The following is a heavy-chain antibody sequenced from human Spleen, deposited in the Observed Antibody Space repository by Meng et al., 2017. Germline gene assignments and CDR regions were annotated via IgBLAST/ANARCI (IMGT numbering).Heavy chain of an antibody. J-gene: IGHJ4*02. CDR3: AKRGLSESPRPLDY. Sequence: GGSLRLSCAASGFTFSSYGMHWVRQAPGKGLEWVAVIWYDGSNKYYADSVKGRFTISRDNSKNTLYLQMNSLRVEDTAVYYCAKRGLSESPRPLDYWGQGTLVTVSS. CDR2: IWYDGSNK. V-gene: IGHV3-33*06. D-gene: IGHD1-26*01. CDR1: GFTFSSYG.